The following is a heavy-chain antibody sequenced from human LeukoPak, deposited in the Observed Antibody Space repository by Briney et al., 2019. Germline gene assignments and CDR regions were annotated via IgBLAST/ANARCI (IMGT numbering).Heavy chain of an antibody. CDR3: ARDPCSSTSCLPLHMDV. D-gene: IGHD2-2*01. CDR1: GFTFSSYA. Sequence: LGGSLRLSCAASGFTFSSYAMHWVRQAPGKGLEWVAVISYDGSNKYYADSVKGRFTISRDNPKNTLYLQMNSLRAEDTAVYYCARDPCSSTSCLPLHMDVWGKGTTVTVSS. J-gene: IGHJ6*03. V-gene: IGHV3-30*01. CDR2: ISYDGSNK.